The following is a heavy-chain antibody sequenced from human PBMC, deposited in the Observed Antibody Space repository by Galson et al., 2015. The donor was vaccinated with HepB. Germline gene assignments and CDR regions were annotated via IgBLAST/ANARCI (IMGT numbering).Heavy chain of an antibody. D-gene: IGHD2-15*01. Sequence: SVTVSCKASGYTFTSYYMHWVRQAPGQGLEWMGIINPSGGSTSYAQKFQGRVTMTRDTSTSTVYMELSSLRSEDTAVYYCARGPHGEVVEVAFDIWGQGTMVTVSS. CDR1: GYTFTSYY. CDR2: INPSGGST. J-gene: IGHJ3*02. V-gene: IGHV1-46*01. CDR3: ARGPHGEVVEVAFDI.